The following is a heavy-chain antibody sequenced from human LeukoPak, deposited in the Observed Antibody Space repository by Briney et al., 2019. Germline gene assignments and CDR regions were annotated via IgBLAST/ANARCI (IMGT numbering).Heavy chain of an antibody. Sequence: SVKVSCKASGGTFSSYAISWVRQAPGQGLEWMGGIIPIFGTANYAQKFQGRVTITTDESTSTAYMELSSLRSDDTAVYYCARGPPIEGYCSGGSCYWAWFAPWGQGTLVTVSS. CDR1: GGTFSSYA. CDR2: IIPIFGTA. CDR3: ARGPPIEGYCSGGSCYWAWFAP. D-gene: IGHD2-15*01. V-gene: IGHV1-69*05. J-gene: IGHJ5*02.